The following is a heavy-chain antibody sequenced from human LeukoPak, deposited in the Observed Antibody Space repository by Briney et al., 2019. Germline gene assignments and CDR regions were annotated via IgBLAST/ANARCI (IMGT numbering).Heavy chain of an antibody. J-gene: IGHJ4*02. CDR3: AMNYYFDY. D-gene: IGHD1-7*01. V-gene: IGHV4-59*01. CDR1: GGSIGTYS. CDR2: IYYSGST. Sequence: SETLSVTCTVSGGSIGTYSWTWIRQPPGKGLEWIGYIYYSGSTNYNPSLKSRVTISVDTSKNQFSLKLSSVTAADTAVYYCAMNYYFDYWGQGTLVTVSS.